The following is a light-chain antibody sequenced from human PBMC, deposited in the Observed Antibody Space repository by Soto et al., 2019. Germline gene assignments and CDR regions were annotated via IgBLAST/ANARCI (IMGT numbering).Light chain of an antibody. V-gene: IGKV1-5*03. Sequence: DIQMTQSPSTLSASVGDRVTITCRASQSISTWLAWYQQKPGKAPKLLIYKASSLEGGVPSRFSGRGSGTEFTLTISSLQPDDFATYYCQQYHSYYTFGQGTKLEI. J-gene: IGKJ2*01. CDR3: QQYHSYYT. CDR1: QSISTW. CDR2: KAS.